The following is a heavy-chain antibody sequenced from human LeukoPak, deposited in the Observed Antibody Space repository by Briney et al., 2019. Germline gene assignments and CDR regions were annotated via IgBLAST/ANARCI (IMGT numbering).Heavy chain of an antibody. CDR3: AKERGHPLPNYHMDV. D-gene: IGHD4/OR15-4a*01. Sequence: PGGSLRLSCAASGFTFSSYAMSWLPQAPGKGLEWVSTIVDTGDGTFYADSVRGRFTISRDSSKNTLYLQMNSLRADDTAVYYCAKERGHPLPNYHMDVWGKGTTVTVSS. V-gene: IGHV3-23*01. CDR2: IVDTGDGT. J-gene: IGHJ6*03. CDR1: GFTFSSYA.